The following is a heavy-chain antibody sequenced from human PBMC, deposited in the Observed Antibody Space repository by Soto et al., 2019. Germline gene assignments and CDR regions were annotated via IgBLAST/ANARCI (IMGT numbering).Heavy chain of an antibody. CDR2: MNPNSGNT. CDR1: GYTFTRYD. D-gene: IGHD3-3*01. V-gene: IGHV1-8*01. J-gene: IGHJ6*03. CDR3: ARVTSEWLHYYYYYMDV. Sequence: ASGKVSCKASGYTFTRYDINWVRQATGQGLEWMGWMNPNSGNTGYAQKFQGRVTMTRNTSISTAYMELSSLRSEDTAVYYCARVTSEWLHYYYYYMDVWGKGTTVTVSS.